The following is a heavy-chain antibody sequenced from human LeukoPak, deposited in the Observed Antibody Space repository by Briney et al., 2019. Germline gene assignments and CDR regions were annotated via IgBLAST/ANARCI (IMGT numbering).Heavy chain of an antibody. CDR3: ARGVRFLGEYNWFDP. Sequence: SVKVSCKASGGTFSSYAISWVRQAPGQGLEWMGRIIPILGIANYAQKFQGRVTITADKSTSTAYMELSSLRSEDTAVYYCARGVRFLGEYNWFDPWGQGTLVTVSS. J-gene: IGHJ5*02. CDR2: IIPILGIA. V-gene: IGHV1-69*04. D-gene: IGHD3-3*01. CDR1: GGTFSSYA.